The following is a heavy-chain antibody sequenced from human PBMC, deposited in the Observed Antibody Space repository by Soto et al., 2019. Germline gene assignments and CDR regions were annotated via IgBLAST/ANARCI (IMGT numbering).Heavy chain of an antibody. CDR1: GFTFTSSA. Sequence: GASVKVSCKASGFTFTSSAVQWVRQARGQRLEWIGWIVVGSGNTNYAQKFQERVTITRDMSTSTAYMELSSLRSEDTAVYYCAADFYYDSSGHYFLLDYWGQGTLVTVSS. CDR3: AADFYYDSSGHYFLLDY. D-gene: IGHD3-22*01. CDR2: IVVGSGNT. J-gene: IGHJ4*02. V-gene: IGHV1-58*01.